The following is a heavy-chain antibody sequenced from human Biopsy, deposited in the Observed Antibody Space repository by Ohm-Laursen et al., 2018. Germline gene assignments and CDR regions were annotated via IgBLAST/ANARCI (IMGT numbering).Heavy chain of an antibody. J-gene: IGHJ4*02. Sequence: SLRLSCAASGFTFSDFYMSWIRQAPRKGLEWISYISAAGPAMFYADSVRGRFTISRDNANNLLYLQMDSLRAEDTAVYYCARRRPIDYWGQGILVTVSS. V-gene: IGHV3-11*01. CDR2: ISAAGPAM. CDR3: ARRRPIDY. CDR1: GFTFSDFY.